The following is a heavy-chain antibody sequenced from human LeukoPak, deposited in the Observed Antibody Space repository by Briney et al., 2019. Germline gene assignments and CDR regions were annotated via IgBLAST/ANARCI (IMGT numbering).Heavy chain of an antibody. D-gene: IGHD3-22*01. Sequence: SETLSLTCTVSGGSISSGSYYWSWIPQPAGKGLEWIGRIYTSGSTNYNPSLKSRVTISVDTSKNQFSLKLSSVTAADTAVYYCARGTNYYDSRGAFDIWGQGTMVTVSS. CDR1: GGSISSGSYY. CDR2: IYTSGST. J-gene: IGHJ3*02. CDR3: ARGTNYYDSRGAFDI. V-gene: IGHV4-61*02.